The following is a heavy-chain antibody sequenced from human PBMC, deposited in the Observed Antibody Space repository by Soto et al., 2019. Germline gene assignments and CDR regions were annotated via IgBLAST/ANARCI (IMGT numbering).Heavy chain of an antibody. CDR3: AREEVSEGSGYYWFDP. J-gene: IGHJ5*02. CDR1: GGSISSSNW. CDR2: IYHSGST. D-gene: IGHD3-22*01. Sequence: PSETLSLTCAVSGGSISSSNWWSWVRQPPGKGLEWIGEIYHSGSTNYNPSLKSRVTISVDTSKNQFSLKLSSVTAADTAVYYCAREEVSEGSGYYWFDPWGQGTLVTVSS. V-gene: IGHV4-4*02.